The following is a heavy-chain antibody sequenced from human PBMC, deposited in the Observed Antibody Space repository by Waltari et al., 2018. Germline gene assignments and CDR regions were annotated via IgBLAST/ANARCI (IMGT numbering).Heavy chain of an antibody. J-gene: IGHJ4*02. CDR2: IKEDGSAT. CDR1: GFPVRNHW. D-gene: IGHD2-21*02. Sequence: EVQLVESGGGLVQPGGSLGLSCASLGFPVRNHWRGWVRQARGRGLEWLANIKEDGSATYSVDSVKGRFTISRDNAKNSLYVQMNNLRAEDTAVYYCAACIEVTGAYDFWGQGSLVTVSS. V-gene: IGHV3-7*01. CDR3: AACIEVTGAYDF.